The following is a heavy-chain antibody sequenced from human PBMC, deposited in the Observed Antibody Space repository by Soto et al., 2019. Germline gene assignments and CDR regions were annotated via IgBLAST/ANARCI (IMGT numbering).Heavy chain of an antibody. Sequence: GESLKISGKGSGYSFTSYWISWVRHMPGKGLEWMGRIDPTDSYTNCSPSCQGRVTISADQSISTAYRQWSSLKASYTPINSCSRSEMPESSAYIGYWGQGGLVTVSS. V-gene: IGHV5-10-1*01. J-gene: IGHJ4*02. D-gene: IGHD3-22*01. CDR2: IDPTDSYT. CDR1: GYSFTSYW. CDR3: SRSEMPESSAYIGY.